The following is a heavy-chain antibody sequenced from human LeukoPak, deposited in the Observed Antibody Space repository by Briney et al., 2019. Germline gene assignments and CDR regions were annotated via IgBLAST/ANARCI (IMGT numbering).Heavy chain of an antibody. CDR3: AKHMRATNTYSFFGLDV. D-gene: IGHD1-26*01. V-gene: IGHV3-9*01. J-gene: IGHJ6*02. CDR1: GFTFIDYG. CDR2: INWNGGGT. Sequence: GRSLRLSCAATGFTFIDYGMHWVRQPPGKGLEWVSSINWNGGGTDYADSVKGRFTISRDNAKNSLYLQLSSLRPEDTALYYCAKHMRATNTYSFFGLDVWGQGTTVTVSS.